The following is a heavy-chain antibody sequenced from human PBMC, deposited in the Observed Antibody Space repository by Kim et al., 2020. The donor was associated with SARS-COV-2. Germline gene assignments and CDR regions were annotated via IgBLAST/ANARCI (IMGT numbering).Heavy chain of an antibody. Sequence: GGSLRLSCAASGFTFSSYGMHWVRQAPGKGLEWVAVIWYDGSNKYYADSVKGRFTITRDNSKNTLYLQMNSLRAEDTAVYYCARDYYDSSGYHHYYYYYGMDVWGQGTTVTVSS. CDR2: IWYDGSNK. CDR1: GFTFSSYG. V-gene: IGHV3-33*01. J-gene: IGHJ6*02. CDR3: ARDYYDSSGYHHYYYYYGMDV. D-gene: IGHD3-22*01.